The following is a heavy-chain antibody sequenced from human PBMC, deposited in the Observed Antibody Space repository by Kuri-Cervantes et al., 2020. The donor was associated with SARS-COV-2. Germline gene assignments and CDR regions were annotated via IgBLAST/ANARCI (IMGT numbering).Heavy chain of an antibody. Sequence: GGSLRLSCAASGFTFSSYSMNWVRQAPGKGLEWVSYISSSSSTIYYADSVKGRFTISRDNAKNSLYLQMNRLRAEDTAVYYCARGPAADEWVTIFGVAPSGALDIWGQGTMVTVSS. D-gene: IGHD3-3*01. CDR3: ARGPAADEWVTIFGVAPSGALDI. CDR1: GFTFSSYS. J-gene: IGHJ3*02. CDR2: ISSSSSTI. V-gene: IGHV3-48*01.